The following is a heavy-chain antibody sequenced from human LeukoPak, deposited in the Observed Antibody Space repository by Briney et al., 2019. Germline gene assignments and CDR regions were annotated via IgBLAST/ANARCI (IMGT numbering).Heavy chain of an antibody. D-gene: IGHD3-16*02. CDR2: IYSSGFT. V-gene: IGHV4-31*03. CDR3: ARSRGTIYRADEYDI. J-gene: IGHJ3*02. CDR1: GASISSGIYY. Sequence: SQTLSLTCTVSGASISSGIYYWTWIRHHPGQGLERIGYIYSSGFTHYNPSLRSRVTMSIDTTNNQFSLRMTSVTVADTATYYCARSRGTIYRADEYDIWGQGTMVTVSS.